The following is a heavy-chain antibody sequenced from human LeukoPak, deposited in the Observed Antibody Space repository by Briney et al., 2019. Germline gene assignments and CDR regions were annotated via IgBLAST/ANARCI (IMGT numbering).Heavy chain of an antibody. CDR1: GFTFTIYS. D-gene: IGHD3-22*01. V-gene: IGHV3-21*01. CDR3: ARAASDSSSYVFDY. Sequence: GGSLRLSCAASGFTFTIYSMNWVRQAPGKGLEWVSSISRSSSYIYYADSVKGRFTISRDNAKNSLYLQMNSLRAEDTAVYYCARAASDSSSYVFDYWGQGTLVTVSS. CDR2: ISRSSSYI. J-gene: IGHJ4*02.